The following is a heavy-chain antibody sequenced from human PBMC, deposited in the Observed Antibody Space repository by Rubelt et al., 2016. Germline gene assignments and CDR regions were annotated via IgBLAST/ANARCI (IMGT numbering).Heavy chain of an antibody. V-gene: IGHV3-30*03. CDR1: GFTFSTYS. J-gene: IGHJ3*02. CDR3: ARSADYNWHAFDI. CDR2: ISYDGSNK. D-gene: IGHD1-20*01. Sequence: VQLVESGGGLVQPGGSLRLSCAASGFTFSTYSMNWVRQAPGKGLEWVAVISYDGSNKYYADSVKGRFTISRDNSKNTLYLQMNSLRAEDTAVYYCARSADYNWHAFDIWGQGTVVTVSS.